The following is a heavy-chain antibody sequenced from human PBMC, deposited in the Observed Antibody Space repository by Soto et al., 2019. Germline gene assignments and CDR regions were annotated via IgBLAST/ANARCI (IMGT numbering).Heavy chain of an antibody. Sequence: PSETLSLTCTVSGGSISSSSYYWGWIRQPPGKGLEWIGSIYYSGSTYYNPSLKSRVTISVDTSKNQFSLELSSVTAADTAVYYCARYYYDSSGYPTLYYFDYWGQGTLVTVSS. CDR3: ARYYYDSSGYPTLYYFDY. CDR2: IYYSGST. J-gene: IGHJ4*02. CDR1: GGSISSSSYY. V-gene: IGHV4-39*01. D-gene: IGHD3-22*01.